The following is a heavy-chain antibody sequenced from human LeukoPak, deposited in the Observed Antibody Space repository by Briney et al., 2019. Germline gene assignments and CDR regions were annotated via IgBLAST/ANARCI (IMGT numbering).Heavy chain of an antibody. V-gene: IGHV1-69*06. CDR2: VVPIFGTT. CDR1: GGTFSRYA. Sequence: SSEKVSCKPSGGTFSRYAISWVRQAPGHRLEGTGVVVPIFGTTNYVQKFQGRVTITANKSTSTAYMELSNLRSEDTAVYYCARDLQNAFDIWGQGTMVTVSS. J-gene: IGHJ3*02. CDR3: ARDLQNAFDI.